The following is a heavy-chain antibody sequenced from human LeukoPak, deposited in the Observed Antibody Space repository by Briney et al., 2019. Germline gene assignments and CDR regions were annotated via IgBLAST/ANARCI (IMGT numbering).Heavy chain of an antibody. CDR2: VDPSDSYT. D-gene: IGHD5-12*01. CDR1: GYTFTNHW. V-gene: IGHV5-10-1*01. CDR3: ARAPDSDSGYDYFDY. J-gene: IGHJ4*02. Sequence: GESLKISCKGSGYTFTNHWISWVRQMPGKGLEWMGKVDPSDSYTNYSPSFQGHVTISADKSISTAYLQWSSLKASDTAMYYCARAPDSDSGYDYFDYWGQGTLVTVSS.